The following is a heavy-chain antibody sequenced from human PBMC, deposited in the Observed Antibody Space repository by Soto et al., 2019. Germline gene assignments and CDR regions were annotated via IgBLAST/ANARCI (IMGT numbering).Heavy chain of an antibody. D-gene: IGHD6-13*01. CDR2: INAGNGNT. CDR3: ARELSHXSSWYLGDYYYGMDV. J-gene: IGHJ6*02. CDR1: GFALTSYA. Sequence: GASVKVSCKASGFALTSYAMHWVRQAPGQRLEWMGWINAGNGNTKYSQKFQGRVTITRDTSASTAYMELSSLRSEDTAVYYCARELSHXSSWYLGDYYYGMDVWGQGTTVTVSS. V-gene: IGHV1-3*01.